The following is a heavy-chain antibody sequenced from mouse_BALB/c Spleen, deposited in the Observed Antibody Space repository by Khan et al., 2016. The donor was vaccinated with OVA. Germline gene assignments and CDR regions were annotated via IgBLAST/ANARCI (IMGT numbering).Heavy chain of an antibody. CDR3: ARSNYGPFAY. Sequence: EVELVESGGGLVKPGGSLKLSCAASGFTFSSFTMSWVRQTPEKRLEWVASISSGGDNTYYPDSVKGRFTISRDNAKNNLYLQMSSLRSGGTALYYCARSNYGPFAYWGQGTLVTVSA. V-gene: IGHV5-9*03. D-gene: IGHD1-1*02. CDR2: ISSGGDNT. CDR1: GFTFSSFT. J-gene: IGHJ3*01.